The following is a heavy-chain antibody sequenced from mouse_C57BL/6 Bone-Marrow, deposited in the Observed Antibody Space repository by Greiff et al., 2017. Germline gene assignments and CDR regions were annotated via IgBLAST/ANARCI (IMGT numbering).Heavy chain of an antibody. Sequence: QSGPGLVKPSQSLSLTCSVTGYSITSGHYTNWIRQFPGNKLELMGYISYDGSNNYNPSLQNRTSITRATPTYQFFMKLNSVTTEDTATYYCARGRIYCTTVVGWYFDVWGTGTTVTVSS. CDR1: GYSITSGHY. V-gene: IGHV3-6*01. D-gene: IGHD1-1*01. CDR2: ISYDGSN. CDR3: ARGRIYCTTVVGWYFDV. J-gene: IGHJ1*03.